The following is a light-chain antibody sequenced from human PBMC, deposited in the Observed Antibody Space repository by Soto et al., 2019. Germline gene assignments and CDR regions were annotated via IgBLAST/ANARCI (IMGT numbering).Light chain of an antibody. CDR1: QSLSSTY. V-gene: IGKV3-20*01. Sequence: EIVLTHSPGTLSLSPGERATLSCSASQSLSSTYLTWYVQKRGQAPRLLIYGASKRATGIPDRFSGSGSGTDFTLTISRLEPEDFAVYFCQQYGTSPLTFGGGTKVDI. CDR3: QQYGTSPLT. J-gene: IGKJ4*01. CDR2: GAS.